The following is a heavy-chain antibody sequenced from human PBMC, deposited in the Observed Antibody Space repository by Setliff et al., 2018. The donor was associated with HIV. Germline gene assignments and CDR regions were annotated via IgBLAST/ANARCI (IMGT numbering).Heavy chain of an antibody. D-gene: IGHD3-3*01. CDR2: ISPYNGDA. J-gene: IGHJ4*02. CDR3: ARMKAYYNFWRSTYYFDY. V-gene: IGHV1-18*01. Sequence: ASVKVSCKASGYPFTSYGICWVRQAPGHGLEWMGYISPYNGDAYYAEKFQGRVTMTTDTATTAVSMELPNLRSDDTAVYFCARMKAYYNFWRSTYYFDYWGQGTPVTVSS. CDR1: GYPFTSYG.